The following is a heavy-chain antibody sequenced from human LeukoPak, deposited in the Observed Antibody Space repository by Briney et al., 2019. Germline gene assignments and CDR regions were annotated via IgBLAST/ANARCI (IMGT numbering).Heavy chain of an antibody. CDR3: AREAYWSFDY. Sequence: PGGSLRLSCVASGFSVGSNYMNWVRQAPGKGLEWVANIKPDGSDKYYVDSVKGRFTISRDNTENSLHLQINSLRAEDTAMYYCAREAYWSFDYWGQGTPVSVSS. CDR2: IKPDGSDK. CDR1: GFSVGSNY. J-gene: IGHJ4*02. D-gene: IGHD2-8*02. V-gene: IGHV3-7*04.